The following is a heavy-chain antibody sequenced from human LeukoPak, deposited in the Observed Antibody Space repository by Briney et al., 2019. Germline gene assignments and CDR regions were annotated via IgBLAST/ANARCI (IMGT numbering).Heavy chain of an antibody. V-gene: IGHV4-4*08. CDR2: IYRLGTT. CDR3: AGRGQRYFRD. J-gene: IGHJ1*01. Sequence: SETLSLTCSVSGDSITTDYGSWIRQPPGKGLEWIGYIYRLGTTAYNPSLKSRVTISVDTSKNQLSLNLSSVTAADTAVYYCAGRGQRYFRDWGQGPLVTVSS. CDR1: GDSITTDY.